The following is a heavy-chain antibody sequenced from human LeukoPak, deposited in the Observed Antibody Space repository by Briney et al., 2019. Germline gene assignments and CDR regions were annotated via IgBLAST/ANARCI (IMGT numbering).Heavy chain of an antibody. Sequence: PGGSLRLSCAASGFTFSTYAMHWVRQAPGKGLEWVAVISYDGSNKYYADSVKGRFTISRDNSKNTLSLQMNSLRAEDTALYYCAKYYYASGSFSLDYWGQGTLVTVSS. CDR3: AKYYYASGSFSLDY. CDR1: GFTFSTYA. V-gene: IGHV3-30-3*01. D-gene: IGHD3-10*01. J-gene: IGHJ4*02. CDR2: ISYDGSNK.